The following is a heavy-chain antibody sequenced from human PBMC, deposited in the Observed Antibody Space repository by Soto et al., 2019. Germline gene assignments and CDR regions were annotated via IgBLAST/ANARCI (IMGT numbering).Heavy chain of an antibody. V-gene: IGHV3-66*01. CDR2: IYSGGYT. CDR1: GFDVSNTD. Sequence: PGGSLRLSCAASGFDVSNTDMSWVRQAPGKGLEWVSVIYSGGYTNYADSVKGRFIVSRDSPKNTLYLQMDSLRAEDTAVYYCAREAIIVIAAPESYFDYWGQGTLVPVSP. J-gene: IGHJ4*02. D-gene: IGHD3-22*01. CDR3: AREAIIVIAAPESYFDY.